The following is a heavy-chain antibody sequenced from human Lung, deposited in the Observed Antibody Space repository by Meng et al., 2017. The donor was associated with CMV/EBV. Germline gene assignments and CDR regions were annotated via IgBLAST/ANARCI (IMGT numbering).Heavy chain of an antibody. CDR2: IPHRGSS. V-gene: IGHV4-4*02. CDR3: LRRSGGSV. Sequence: VQLRKARPPLLNPSETPSLTCAFSGDSITNHNWWAWVRQPPGKGLEWIGEIPHRGSSAYNPSLKSRVSMSIDKSKNQFSLKLTSVTAADTAVYHCLRRSGGSVWGQGTLVTVSS. J-gene: IGHJ1*01. D-gene: IGHD3-10*01. CDR1: GDSITNHNW.